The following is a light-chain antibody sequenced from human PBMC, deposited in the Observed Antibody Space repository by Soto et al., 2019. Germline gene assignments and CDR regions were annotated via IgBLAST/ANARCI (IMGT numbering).Light chain of an antibody. CDR3: QQYNNWWT. Sequence: IVMTQSPSTLSVYPGERATLSCRASQSVSSNLAWYQQKPGQAPRLLIYGASTRATGIPARFSGSGSGTEFTLTISSLQSEDFAVYYCQQYNNWWTFGQGTQGGYQ. J-gene: IGKJ1*01. CDR1: QSVSSN. CDR2: GAS. V-gene: IGKV3-15*01.